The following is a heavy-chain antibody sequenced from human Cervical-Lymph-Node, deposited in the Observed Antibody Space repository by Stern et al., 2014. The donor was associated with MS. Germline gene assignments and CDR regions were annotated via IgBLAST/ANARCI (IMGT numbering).Heavy chain of an antibody. CDR1: GFSFSSYG. CDR2: ISYDGNHK. Sequence: QVQLVQSGGAVVQPGRSLRLSWAASGFSFSSYGMDWVRLAPGTGVAWVSVISYDGNHKYYAASVKGRFTISRDNYKNTLHLQMNSVTPDDTAIYYCARDYEDTSMLFDHWGQGTLVTVSS. CDR3: ARDYEDTSMLFDH. D-gene: IGHD2-8*01. V-gene: IGHV3-30*03. J-gene: IGHJ4*02.